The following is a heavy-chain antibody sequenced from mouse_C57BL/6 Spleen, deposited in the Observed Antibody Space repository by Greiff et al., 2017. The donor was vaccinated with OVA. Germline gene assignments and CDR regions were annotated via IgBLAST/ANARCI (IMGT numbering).Heavy chain of an antibody. J-gene: IGHJ3*01. D-gene: IGHD6-5*01. CDR1: GYSITSGYY. V-gene: IGHV3-6*01. CDR3: ARYAWGFAY. Sequence: DVKLVESGPGLVKPSQSLSLTCSVTGYSITSGYYWNWIRQFPGNKLEWMGYISYDGSNNYNPSLKNRISITRDTSKNQFFLKLNSVTTEDTATYYCARYAWGFAYWGQGTLVTVSA. CDR2: ISYDGSN.